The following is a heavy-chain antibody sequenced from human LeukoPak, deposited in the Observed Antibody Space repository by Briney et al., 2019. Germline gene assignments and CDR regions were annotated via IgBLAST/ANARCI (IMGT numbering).Heavy chain of an antibody. CDR2: IIPIFGTA. D-gene: IGHD5-18*01. J-gene: IGHJ4*02. CDR1: GGTFSSYA. V-gene: IGHV1-69*01. Sequence: GASVKVSCKASGGTFSSYAISWVRQAPGQGLVWMGGIIPIFGTANYAQKFQGRVTITADESTSTAYMELSSLRSEDTAVYYCARVGDTAMVYFDYWGQGTLVTVSS. CDR3: ARVGDTAMVYFDY.